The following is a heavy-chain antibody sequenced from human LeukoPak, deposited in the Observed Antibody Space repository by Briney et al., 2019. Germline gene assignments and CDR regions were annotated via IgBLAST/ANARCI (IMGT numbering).Heavy chain of an antibody. Sequence: GGSLRLSCAASGFTFSSYAMGWVRQAPGKGLEWVSGISGSGGTTYYADSVKGRFTISRDNSKNTLYLQMNSLRAEDTAVYYCAANYGSGNFYNVLYFDYWGQGTLVTVSS. CDR2: ISGSGGTT. D-gene: IGHD3-10*01. CDR3: AANYGSGNFYNVLYFDY. V-gene: IGHV3-23*01. J-gene: IGHJ4*02. CDR1: GFTFSSYA.